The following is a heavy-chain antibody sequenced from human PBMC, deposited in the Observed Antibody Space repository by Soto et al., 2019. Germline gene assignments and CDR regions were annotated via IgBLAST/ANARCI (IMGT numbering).Heavy chain of an antibody. CDR2: ISAYNGNT. CDR3: ARADRRIFGVVIIRSGMDV. D-gene: IGHD3-3*01. J-gene: IGHJ6*02. Sequence: VKVSCKASGYTFTSYGISWVRQAHGQGLEWMGWISAYNGNTNYAQKLQGRVTMTTDTSTSTAYMELRSLRSDDTAVYYCARADRRIFGVVIIRSGMDVWGQGTTVTVSS. V-gene: IGHV1-18*01. CDR1: GYTFTSYG.